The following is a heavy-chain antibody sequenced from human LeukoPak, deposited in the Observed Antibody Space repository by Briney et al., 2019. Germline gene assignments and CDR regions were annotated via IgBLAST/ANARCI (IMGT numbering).Heavy chain of an antibody. CDR2: ISGSGGST. D-gene: IGHD3-10*01. V-gene: IGHV3-23*01. CDR3: AKRSITMVRGVTYYYGMDV. CDR1: GLTFSNYA. J-gene: IGHJ6*04. Sequence: PGGSLRLSCAVSGLTFSNYAMSWVRQAPGKGLEWVSAISGSGGSTYYADSVKGRFTISRDNSKNTLYLQMNSLRAEDTAVYYCAKRSITMVRGVTYYYGMDVWGKGTTVTVSS.